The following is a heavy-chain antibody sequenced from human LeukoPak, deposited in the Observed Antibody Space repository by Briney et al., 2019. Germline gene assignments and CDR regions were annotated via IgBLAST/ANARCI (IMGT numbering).Heavy chain of an antibody. V-gene: IGHV3-21*01. Sequence: GGSLTLSCAASGFTFSSYSMNWVRQAPGKGLEWVSSISSSSSYIYYADSSKGRFAISRDNAKNSLYLQMSSLRAEDTAVYYCARDAGGIYPAGVDYWGQGTLVTVSS. D-gene: IGHD6-13*01. CDR1: GFTFSSYS. CDR3: ARDAGGIYPAGVDY. J-gene: IGHJ4*02. CDR2: ISSSSSYI.